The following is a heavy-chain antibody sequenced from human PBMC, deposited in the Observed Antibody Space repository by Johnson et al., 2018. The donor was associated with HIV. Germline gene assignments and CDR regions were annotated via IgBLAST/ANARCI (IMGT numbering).Heavy chain of an antibody. Sequence: VQLVESGGGLVKPGGSLTLSCAASGFTFSSYAMHWVRQAPGKGLEWVAVISYDGSFQDYADSVRGRFTISRDNSRSTLFLEMINLRDEDTALYYCARDVAAAKMDAFDTWGQGTMVIVSS. CDR1: GFTFSSYA. CDR2: ISYDGSFQ. CDR3: ARDVAAAKMDAFDT. J-gene: IGHJ3*02. V-gene: IGHV3-30*04. D-gene: IGHD6-25*01.